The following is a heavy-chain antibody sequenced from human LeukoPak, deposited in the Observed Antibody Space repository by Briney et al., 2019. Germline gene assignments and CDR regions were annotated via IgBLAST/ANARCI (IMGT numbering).Heavy chain of an antibody. CDR2: IIPILGIA. D-gene: IGHD3-22*01. V-gene: IGHV1-69*04. Sequence: SVKVSCKASGGTFSSYDISWVRQAPGQGLEWMGRIIPILGIANYAQKFQGRVTITAEKSTSTAYMELSSLRSEDTAVYYCRRTYDSSGYYFDYWGQGTLVTVSS. CDR1: GGTFSSYD. CDR3: RRTYDSSGYYFDY. J-gene: IGHJ4*02.